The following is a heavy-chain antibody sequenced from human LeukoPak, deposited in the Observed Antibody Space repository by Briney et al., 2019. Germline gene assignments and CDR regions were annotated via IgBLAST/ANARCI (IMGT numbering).Heavy chain of an antibody. CDR2: INPNSGGT. V-gene: IGHV1-2*02. CDR1: GYTFTGYY. CDR3: ARASRQLVPYYYFDY. D-gene: IGHD6-13*01. Sequence: ASVQVTCKASGYTFTGYYMHWVRQPPAQGLEGMGLINPNSGGTNYAQKFQGRVTMTTDTSTSTAYMELRSLRSDDTAVYYCARASRQLVPYYYFDYWGQGTLVTVSS. J-gene: IGHJ4*02.